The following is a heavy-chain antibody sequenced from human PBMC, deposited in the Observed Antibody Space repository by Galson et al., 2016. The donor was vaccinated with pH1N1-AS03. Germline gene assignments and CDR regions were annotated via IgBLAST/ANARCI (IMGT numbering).Heavy chain of an antibody. CDR3: ARVVAGRPFLIDY. D-gene: IGHD6-6*01. J-gene: IGHJ4*02. Sequence: SVKVSCKASGYNFVTYGITWVRQGPGQGLEWMGWINPYSTNTNSAKKVQDRVTMTADTSTTTAHLDLRNLGSDDTAVYYCARVVAGRPFLIDYWGQGTLVIVSS. V-gene: IGHV1-18*01. CDR2: INPYSTNT. CDR1: GYNFVTYG.